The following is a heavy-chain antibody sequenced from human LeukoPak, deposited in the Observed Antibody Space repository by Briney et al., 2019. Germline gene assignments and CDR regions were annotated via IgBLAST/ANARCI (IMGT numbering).Heavy chain of an antibody. D-gene: IGHD1-26*01. CDR3: GRAYRSAGELGGY. Sequence: GGSLRLSCAASGFTFSNYWMYWVRQAPGKGLVWVSGVNSDGSSTSYADSVKGRFTISRDNAKNTLYLQMNSLRAEDTSVYYCGRAYRSAGELGGYWGQGTLVTVSS. V-gene: IGHV3-74*01. CDR1: GFTFSNYW. J-gene: IGHJ4*02. CDR2: VNSDGSST.